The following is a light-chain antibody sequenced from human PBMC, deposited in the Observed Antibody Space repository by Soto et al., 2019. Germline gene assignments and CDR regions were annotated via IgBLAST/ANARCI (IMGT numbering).Light chain of an antibody. CDR1: QSVSSY. CDR3: QQRSNWPPWT. CDR2: DAS. Sequence: EIVLTQSPATLSLSPGERATLSCRASQSVSSYLAWYQQKPGQAPRLLIYDASNRATGIPARFSGSGSGTDFTLTISSLEPEDVAVYYWQQRSNWPPWTFGQGNKVEIK. V-gene: IGKV3-11*01. J-gene: IGKJ1*01.